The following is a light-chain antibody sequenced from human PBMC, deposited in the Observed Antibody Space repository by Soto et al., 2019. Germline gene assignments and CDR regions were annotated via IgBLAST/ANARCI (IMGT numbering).Light chain of an antibody. V-gene: IGKV3-15*01. CDR3: QHYNSWPT. Sequence: EIVMTQSPATLSVSPGERATLSCRASQSVSINLAWYQKKPGQAPRLLIYDASTRATGIPARFSGSGSGTEFSLTISSLQSEYFAVYYCQHYNSWPTLGQGTKVEIK. CDR2: DAS. CDR1: QSVSIN. J-gene: IGKJ1*01.